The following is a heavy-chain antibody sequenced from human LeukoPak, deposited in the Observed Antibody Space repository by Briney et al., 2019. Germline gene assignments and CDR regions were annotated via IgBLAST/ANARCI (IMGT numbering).Heavy chain of an antibody. CDR3: ARLFDY. CDR1: GFTFSSYA. Sequence: GGSLRLSCAASGFTFSSYAMSWVRQAPGKGLEWVSTIIGSGDNTYYADSVKGRFTISRDNSKNMLYLQMNSLRADDTAVYYCARLFDYWGQGTLVTVSS. J-gene: IGHJ4*02. V-gene: IGHV3-23*01. CDR2: IIGSGDNT.